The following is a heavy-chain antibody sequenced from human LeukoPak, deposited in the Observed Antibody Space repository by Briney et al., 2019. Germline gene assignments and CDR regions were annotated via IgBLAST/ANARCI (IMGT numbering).Heavy chain of an antibody. CDR3: ARDSLWDYYDSSGYSFDY. D-gene: IGHD3-22*01. V-gene: IGHV3-30-3*01. Sequence: GGSLRLSCAASGFTFSSYAMHWVRQAPGKGLEWVAVISYDGSNKYYAGSVKGRFTISRDNSKNTLYLQMNSLRAEDTAVYYCARDSLWDYYDSSGYSFDYWGQGTLVTVSS. CDR2: ISYDGSNK. CDR1: GFTFSSYA. J-gene: IGHJ4*02.